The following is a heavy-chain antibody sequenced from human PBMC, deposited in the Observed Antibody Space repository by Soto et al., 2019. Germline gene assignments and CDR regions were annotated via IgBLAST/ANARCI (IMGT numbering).Heavy chain of an antibody. Sequence: QVQLVQSGAEVKKPGSSVKVSCRAPGGTFNSHTISWVRQAPGHGLEWMGGIMPMFGVTNYARKFQGRLTMTANESTTTAYMEGRGLTSEDTAVYYCAGEGVTSSMSMPWMGYHYYGLDVWGQGTTVIVSS. D-gene: IGHD2-2*01. CDR1: GGTFNSHT. CDR3: AGEGVTSSMSMPWMGYHYYGLDV. J-gene: IGHJ6*02. V-gene: IGHV1-69*12. CDR2: IMPMFGVT.